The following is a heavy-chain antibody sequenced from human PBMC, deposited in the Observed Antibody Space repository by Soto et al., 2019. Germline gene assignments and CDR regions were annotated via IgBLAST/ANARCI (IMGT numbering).Heavy chain of an antibody. D-gene: IGHD4-17*01. CDR1: GGSISSGDYY. Sequence: SETLSLTCTVSGGSISSGDYYWSWIRQPPGKGLEWIGNIYYSGSTYYNPSLNSRVIISGDTSKNQVSLKLSSVTAADTAVYYCVRVGYGDSDYWGPGTLVTVSS. CDR3: VRVGYGDSDY. J-gene: IGHJ4*02. V-gene: IGHV4-30-4*01. CDR2: IYYSGST.